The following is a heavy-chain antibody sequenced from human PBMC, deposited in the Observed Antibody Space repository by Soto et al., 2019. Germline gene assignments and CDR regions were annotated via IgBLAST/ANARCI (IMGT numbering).Heavy chain of an antibody. CDR2: IKHSGSN. CDR3: ARGGSNDWQVAFDI. Sequence: QLQQWGAGLLKPSEPLSLTCVVSGGSFSTYYYNWIRQSPGKGLEWFGEIKHSGSNNYSPSLKSRVTMSLDTAKNQFSLKLTSVTAADTAVYYCARGGSNDWQVAFDIWGQGTMVTVSS. D-gene: IGHD3-9*01. V-gene: IGHV4-34*01. J-gene: IGHJ3*02. CDR1: GGSFSTYY.